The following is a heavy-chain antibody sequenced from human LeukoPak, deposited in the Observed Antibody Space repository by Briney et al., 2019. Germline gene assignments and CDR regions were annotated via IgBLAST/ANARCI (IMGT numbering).Heavy chain of an antibody. V-gene: IGHV3-23*01. CDR3: ARELPPVMKYYFDY. D-gene: IGHD4-11*01. J-gene: IGHJ4*02. CDR2: IRGSGSST. CDR1: GFTFTNYA. Sequence: GGSLRLSCAASGFTFTNYAMSWVRQAPGKGLEWVSGIRGSGSSTYYADSVKGRFTISRDNSKNTLYLQMDSLRAEDTAVYYCARELPPVMKYYFDYWGQGALVTVSP.